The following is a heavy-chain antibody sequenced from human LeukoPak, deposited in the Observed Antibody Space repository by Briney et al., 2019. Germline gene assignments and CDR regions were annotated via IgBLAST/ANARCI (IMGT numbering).Heavy chain of an antibody. CDR3: ARDCSGGSCYQDAFDI. J-gene: IGHJ3*02. CDR2: IYYSGST. CDR1: AYSISSGYY. V-gene: IGHV4-61*01. D-gene: IGHD2-15*01. Sequence: SETLSLTCTVSAYSISSGYYWSWIRQPPGKGLEWIGYIYYSGSTNYNPSLKSRVTISVDTSKNQFSLKLSSVTAADTAVYYCARDCSGGSCYQDAFDIWGQGTMVTVSS.